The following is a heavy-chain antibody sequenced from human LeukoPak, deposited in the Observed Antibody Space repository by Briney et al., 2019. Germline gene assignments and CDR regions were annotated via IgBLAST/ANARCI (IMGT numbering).Heavy chain of an antibody. Sequence: GGSLRLSCGASGFIFDAHDMHWVRQAPGKGLEWVAFIRYDGNNKYYADSVKGRFTISRDNSKNTLYVQMNSLRAEDTAVYYCAKEGYSRGYYSYYYMDVWGKGTTVTVSS. V-gene: IGHV3-30*02. CDR2: IRYDGNNK. CDR3: AKEGYSRGYYSYYYMDV. D-gene: IGHD6-13*01. CDR1: GFIFDAHD. J-gene: IGHJ6*03.